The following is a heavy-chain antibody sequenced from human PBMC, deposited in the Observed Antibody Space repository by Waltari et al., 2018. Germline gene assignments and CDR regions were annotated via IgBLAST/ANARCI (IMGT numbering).Heavy chain of an antibody. V-gene: IGHV3-21*01. J-gene: IGHJ6*02. D-gene: IGHD6-19*01. CDR3: ARDLGGDDQWVVPYGMDV. Sequence: EVQLVESGGGLVKPGGSLRLSCAASGFTFSSYSMNWVRQAPGKGLEWVSSISSSSSYIYYADSGKGRFTISRDNAKNSLYLEMNSLRAEETAVYYCARDLGGDDQWVVPYGMDVWGQGTTVTVSS. CDR1: GFTFSSYS. CDR2: ISSSSSYI.